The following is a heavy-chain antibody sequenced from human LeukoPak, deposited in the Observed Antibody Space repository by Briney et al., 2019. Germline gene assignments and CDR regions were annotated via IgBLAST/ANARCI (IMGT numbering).Heavy chain of an antibody. J-gene: IGHJ4*02. Sequence: PSETLSLTCTVSGGSISSGGYYWSWIRQPPGKGLEWIGYIYHSGSTYYDPSLKSRVTISVDRSKNQFSLKLSSVTAADTAVYYCAREQVGSCLTDYWGQGTLVTVSS. V-gene: IGHV4-30-2*01. CDR3: AREQVGSCLTDY. CDR2: IYHSGST. CDR1: GGSISSGGYY. D-gene: IGHD2-15*01.